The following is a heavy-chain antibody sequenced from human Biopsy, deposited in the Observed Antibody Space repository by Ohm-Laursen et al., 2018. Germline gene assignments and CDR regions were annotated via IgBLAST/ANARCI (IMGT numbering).Heavy chain of an antibody. V-gene: IGHV4-39*01. CDR3: ARHRSSSARNYYHDMDV. J-gene: IGHJ6*02. CDR2: LYHNGHT. D-gene: IGHD6-6*01. CDR1: GGSINSNDYY. Sequence: GTLSLTCTVAGGSINSNDYYWGWIRQTPGEGLQWIGSLYHNGHTYENPSLRSRLTLSIDKSKNLFSLRLSSVTATDTAVYYCARHRSSSARNYYHDMDVWGQGTTVTVSS.